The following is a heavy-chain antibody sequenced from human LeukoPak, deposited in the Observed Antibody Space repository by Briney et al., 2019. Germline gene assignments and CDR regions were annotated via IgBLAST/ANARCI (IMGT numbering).Heavy chain of an antibody. J-gene: IGHJ3*01. CDR1: GFTFNNYE. CDR3: AREGRMGTADAFDV. D-gene: IGHD1-14*01. V-gene: IGHV3-13*01. Sequence: GGSLRLSCAASGFTFNNYEMHWVRQTAGKGLEWVSEVGIAADTFYAGSVKGRFSISRDNAESSLFLQMNSRRAGDTAVYYCAREGRMGTADAFDVWGQGTMVTVSS. CDR2: VGIAADT.